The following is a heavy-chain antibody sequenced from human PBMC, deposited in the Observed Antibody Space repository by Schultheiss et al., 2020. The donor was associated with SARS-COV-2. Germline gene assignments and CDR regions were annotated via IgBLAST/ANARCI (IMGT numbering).Heavy chain of an antibody. V-gene: IGHV1-3*01. D-gene: IGHD2-2*01. CDR3: ATRAHIVVVPAAYYYYGMDV. CDR2: INAGNGNT. CDR1: GYTFTSYA. Sequence: ASVKVSCKASGYTFTSYAMHWVRQAPGQRLEWMGWINAGNGNTKYSQKFQGRVTITADESTSTAYMELSSLRSEDTAVYYCATRAHIVVVPAAYYYYGMDVWGQGTTVTVSS. J-gene: IGHJ6*02.